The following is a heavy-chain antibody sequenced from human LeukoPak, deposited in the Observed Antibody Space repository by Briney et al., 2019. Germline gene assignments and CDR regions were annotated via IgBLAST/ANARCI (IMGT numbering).Heavy chain of an antibody. CDR1: GGTFSSYA. J-gene: IGHJ4*02. D-gene: IGHD3-22*01. CDR3: ARGELGAYYYDSSGYYYGLHY. CDR2: ISAYNGNT. Sequence: ASVKVSCKASGGTFSSYAISWVRQAPGQGLEWMGWISAYNGNTNYAQKLQGRVTMTTDTSTSTAYMELRSLRSDDTAVYYCARGELGAYYYDSSGYYYGLHYWGQGTLVTVSS. V-gene: IGHV1-18*01.